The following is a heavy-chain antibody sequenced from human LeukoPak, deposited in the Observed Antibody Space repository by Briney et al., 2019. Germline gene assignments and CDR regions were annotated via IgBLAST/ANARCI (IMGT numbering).Heavy chain of an antibody. CDR3: AREGGRYQLLLARIFDP. D-gene: IGHD2-2*01. Sequence: GGSLRLSCAASGFTFSSYSMNWVRQAPGKGLEWVSSISSSSSYIYYADSVKGRFTISRDNAKNSLYLQMNSLRAEDTAVYYCAREGGRYQLLLARIFDPWGQGTLVTVSS. V-gene: IGHV3-21*01. CDR1: GFTFSSYS. J-gene: IGHJ5*02. CDR2: ISSSSSYI.